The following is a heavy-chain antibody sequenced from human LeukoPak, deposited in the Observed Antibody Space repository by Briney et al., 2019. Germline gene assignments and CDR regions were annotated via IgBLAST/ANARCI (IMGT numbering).Heavy chain of an antibody. Sequence: TGGSLRLSCAASGFTFSSYWMHWVRQAPGKGLVWVSRINTDGSSTSYADSVKGRFTISRDNAKNTLYLQMNSLRAEDTAVYYCARAQYCSGGSCYFGWFDPWGQGTLVTASS. CDR2: INTDGSST. D-gene: IGHD2-15*01. J-gene: IGHJ5*02. CDR1: GFTFSSYW. V-gene: IGHV3-74*01. CDR3: ARAQYCSGGSCYFGWFDP.